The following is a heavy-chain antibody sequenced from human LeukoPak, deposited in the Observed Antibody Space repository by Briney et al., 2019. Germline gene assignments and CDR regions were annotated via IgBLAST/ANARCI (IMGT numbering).Heavy chain of an antibody. D-gene: IGHD6-13*01. Sequence: ASETLSLTCTVSGGSISSYYWSWIRQPPGKGLEWIGYIYYSGSTNYNPSLKSRVTISVDTSKNQFSLKLSSVTAAATAVYYCARGTHSSSWWDNYYYYMDVWGKGTTVTVSS. V-gene: IGHV4-59*01. CDR2: IYYSGST. CDR1: GGSISSYY. J-gene: IGHJ6*03. CDR3: ARGTHSSSWWDNYYYYMDV.